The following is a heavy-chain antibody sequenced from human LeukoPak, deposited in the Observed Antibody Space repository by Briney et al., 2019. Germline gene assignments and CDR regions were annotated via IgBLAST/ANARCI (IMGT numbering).Heavy chain of an antibody. D-gene: IGHD3-3*01. V-gene: IGHV1-69*01. CDR2: IIPIFGAA. Sequence: PVKVSCKASGGTFSSFAISWVRQAHGQGLELMGGIIPIFGAANNAQKCQGSVTITSAESTSTAYMELSSLRSEDTAVYYCARVSIRGLRFLEQGEGRYYFDYWGQGTLVTVSS. J-gene: IGHJ4*02. CDR1: GGTFSSFA. CDR3: ARVSIRGLRFLEQGEGRYYFDY.